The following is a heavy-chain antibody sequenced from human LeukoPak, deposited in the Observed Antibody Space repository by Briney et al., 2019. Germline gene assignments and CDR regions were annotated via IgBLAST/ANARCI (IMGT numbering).Heavy chain of an antibody. V-gene: IGHV4-59*01. CDR2: IYYSGST. J-gene: IGHJ3*02. CDR1: GGSISSYY. D-gene: IGHD1-26*01. CDR3: ARVGATISAFDI. Sequence: SETLSLTCTVSGGSISSYYWSWIRQPPGKGLEWIGYIYYSGSTNYNPSLKSRVTISVDTSKNQFSLKLSSVTAADTAVYYCARVGATISAFDIWGQGTMVTVSS.